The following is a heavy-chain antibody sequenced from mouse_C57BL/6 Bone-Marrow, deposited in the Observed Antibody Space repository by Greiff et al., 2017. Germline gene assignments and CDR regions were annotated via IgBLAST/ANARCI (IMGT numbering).Heavy chain of an antibody. CDR1: GFSLTSYG. CDR3: ARRGDYYGRGYFDV. J-gene: IGHJ1*03. D-gene: IGHD1-1*01. CDR2: IWSGGST. V-gene: IGHV2-2*01. Sequence: VQLQQSGPGLVQPSQSLSITCTVSGFSLTSYGVHWVRQSPGKGLEWLGVIWSGGSTDYNAAFISRLSISKDNSKSQVFVKMNRLQADDTAIYYCARRGDYYGRGYFDVWGTGTTVTVSS.